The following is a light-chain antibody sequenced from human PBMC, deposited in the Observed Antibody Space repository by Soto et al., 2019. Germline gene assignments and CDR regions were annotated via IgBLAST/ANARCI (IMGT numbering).Light chain of an antibody. Sequence: IPVSESASPLFVSVGDRGTITCRARQSISSWLAWYQQKPGKAPKLLIYKASSLESGVPSRFSGSGSGTEFTLTISSLQPDDFATYYCQQYNSYPITFGQGTRLEIK. J-gene: IGKJ5*01. CDR3: QQYNSYPIT. CDR2: KAS. CDR1: QSISSW. V-gene: IGKV1-5*03.